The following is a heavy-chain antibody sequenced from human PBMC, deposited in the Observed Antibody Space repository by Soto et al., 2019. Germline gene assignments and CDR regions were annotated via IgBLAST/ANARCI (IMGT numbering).Heavy chain of an antibody. D-gene: IGHD3-22*01. CDR1: GYTFTSYG. Sequence: GTSVKVSCTASGYTFTSYGISWVRQAPGQGLEWMGWISAYNGNTNYAQKLQGRVTMTTDISTSTAYMELRSLRSDDTAVYYCARDRTGYYYDSSGYYPFGYWGQGTLVTVSS. CDR2: ISAYNGNT. CDR3: ARDRTGYYYDSSGYYPFGY. V-gene: IGHV1-18*01. J-gene: IGHJ4*02.